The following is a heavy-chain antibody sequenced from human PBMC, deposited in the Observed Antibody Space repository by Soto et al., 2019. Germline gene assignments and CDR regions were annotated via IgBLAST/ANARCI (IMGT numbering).Heavy chain of an antibody. V-gene: IGHV4-59*12. D-gene: IGHD3-10*01. CDR3: ARGLWERVRGVIGMDV. J-gene: IGHJ6*02. Sequence: PSETLSLTCTVSGGSISSYYWSWIRQPPGKGLEWIGEINHSDSTNYSPSLKSRVTISVDTSKNQFSLKLSSVTAADTAVYYCARGLWERVRGVIGMDVWGQGTTVTAP. CDR2: INHSDST. CDR1: GGSISSYY.